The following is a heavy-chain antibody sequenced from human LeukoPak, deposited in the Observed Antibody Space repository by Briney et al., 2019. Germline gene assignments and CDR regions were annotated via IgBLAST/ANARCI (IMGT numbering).Heavy chain of an antibody. CDR2: ISWNSGSI. CDR1: GFTFDDYA. Sequence: PGGSLRLSCAASGFTFDDYAMHWVRQAPGKGLEWVSGISWNSGSIGYADSVKGRFTISRDNAKNSLYLQMNSLRAEDTALYYCAKGSSWYGADYWGQGTLVTVSS. CDR3: AKGSSWYGADY. D-gene: IGHD6-13*01. V-gene: IGHV3-9*01. J-gene: IGHJ4*02.